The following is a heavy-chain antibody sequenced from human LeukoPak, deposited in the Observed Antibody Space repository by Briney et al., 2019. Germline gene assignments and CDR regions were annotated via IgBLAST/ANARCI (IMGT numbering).Heavy chain of an antibody. D-gene: IGHD3-3*01. CDR2: ISGSGGST. CDR1: GFTSSSYA. J-gene: IGHJ4*02. Sequence: GGSLRLSCAASGFTSSSYAMSWVRQAPGKGLEWVSTISGSGGSTYYADSAKGRFTISRDNPKNTLSLQMNSLRAEDTAVYYCAKGSAYADFWGQGTLVTVSS. V-gene: IGHV3-23*01. CDR3: AKGSAYADF.